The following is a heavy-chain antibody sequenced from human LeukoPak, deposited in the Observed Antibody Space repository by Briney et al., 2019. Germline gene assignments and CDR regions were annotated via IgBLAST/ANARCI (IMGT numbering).Heavy chain of an antibody. CDR3: ARLERSRMDGAQY. J-gene: IGHJ4*02. CDR1: GDSIRSSGYY. V-gene: IGHV4-39*01. D-gene: IGHD4/OR15-4a*01. CDR2: MFYGETT. Sequence: PSETLSLTCIVSGDSIRSSGYYWGWIRQPPGKGLEWIGSMFYGETTSYSPSLQSRVTISLDTSKNQFSLRLNSVTAAGTAVYYCARLERSRMDGAQYWGQGTLVTVPS.